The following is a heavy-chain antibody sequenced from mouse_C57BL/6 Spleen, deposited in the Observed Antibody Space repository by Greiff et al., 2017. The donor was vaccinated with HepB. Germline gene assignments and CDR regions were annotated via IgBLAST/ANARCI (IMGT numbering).Heavy chain of an antibody. CDR2: IYPGGGYT. Sequence: QVQLQQSGAELVRPRTSVKMSCKASGYTFTNYWIGWAKQRPGHGLEWIGDIYPGGGYTNYNEKFKGKATLTADKSSSTAYMQFSSLTSEDSAIYYCARSDDGYAFAYWGQGTLVTVSA. J-gene: IGHJ3*01. CDR3: ARSDDGYAFAY. CDR1: GYTFTNYW. D-gene: IGHD2-3*01. V-gene: IGHV1-63*01.